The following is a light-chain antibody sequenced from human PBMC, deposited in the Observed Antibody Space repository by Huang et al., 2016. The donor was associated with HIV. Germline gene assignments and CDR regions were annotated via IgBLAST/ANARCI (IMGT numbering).Light chain of an antibody. CDR3: QQYYNTTLS. CDR2: AAS. V-gene: IGKV1-NL1*01. CDR1: RGIGNS. J-gene: IGKJ4*01. Sequence: DIQMTQSPSSLSASVGDRVTITCRASRGIGNSLAWAQQQPGKAPKLLLYAASRLQGGVPSRFSGSGSRTDYTLTISSLQPEDAATYYCQQYYNTTLSFGGGTKVEIK.